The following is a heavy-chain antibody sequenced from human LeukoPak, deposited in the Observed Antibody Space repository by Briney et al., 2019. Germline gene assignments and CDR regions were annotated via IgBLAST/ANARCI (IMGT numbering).Heavy chain of an antibody. D-gene: IGHD1-26*01. J-gene: IGHJ3*02. Sequence: GGSLRLSCAASGFTFSSIGMHRVRHGPGLGLEGVAVITYDGSNKYYADSVKGRFTISRDNSKNTLYLQMNSMRAEDTAVYYCAKDLDRIVGVTRDTFDIWGQGTMVTVFS. V-gene: IGHV3-30*18. CDR3: AKDLDRIVGVTRDTFDI. CDR2: ITYDGSNK. CDR1: GFTFSSIG.